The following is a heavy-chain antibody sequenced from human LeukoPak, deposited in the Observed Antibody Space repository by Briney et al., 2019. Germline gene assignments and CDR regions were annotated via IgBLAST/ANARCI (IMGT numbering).Heavy chain of an antibody. CDR2: IYSDGRT. Sequence: GGSLRLSCAASGFTVSTNYMSWVRQAPGKGLEWVSVIYSDGRTYYADSVKGRFTISRDNSKNTLYLQMNSLRAEDTAVYYCARVIGWSLFDCWGQGTLVTVSS. J-gene: IGHJ4*02. D-gene: IGHD2-15*01. V-gene: IGHV3-53*01. CDR1: GFTVSTNY. CDR3: ARVIGWSLFDC.